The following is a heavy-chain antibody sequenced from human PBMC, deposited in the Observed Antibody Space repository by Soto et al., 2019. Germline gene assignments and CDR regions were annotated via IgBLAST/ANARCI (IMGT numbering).Heavy chain of an antibody. Sequence: PGGSLRLSCSASGFTFSIYAMHWVRQAPGKGLEYVSAISSNGGSTYYADSVKGRFTISRDNSKNTLYLQMSSLRAEDTAVYYCVKAARITMIVVVEDAFDIWGQGTMVTVS. CDR3: VKAARITMIVVVEDAFDI. CDR1: GFTFSIYA. J-gene: IGHJ3*02. D-gene: IGHD3-22*01. CDR2: ISSNGGST. V-gene: IGHV3-64D*06.